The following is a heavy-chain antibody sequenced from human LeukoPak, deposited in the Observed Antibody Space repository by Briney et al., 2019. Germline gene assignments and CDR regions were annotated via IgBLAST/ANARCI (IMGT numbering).Heavy chain of an antibody. J-gene: IGHJ4*02. Sequence: GGSLRLSCAASGFTLTTSWMTWVRHAPGKGLEWVTNINRQGSQIDYTDSVKGGFTISRDTATNTLYLQIYSLRAEDTAVYYCARGGLTAGFDYWGQGTLVTVSS. CDR2: INRQGSQI. V-gene: IGHV3-7*01. CDR1: GFTLTTSW. CDR3: ARGGLTAGFDY.